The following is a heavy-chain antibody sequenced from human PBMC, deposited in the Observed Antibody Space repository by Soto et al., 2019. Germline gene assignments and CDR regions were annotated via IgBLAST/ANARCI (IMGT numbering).Heavy chain of an antibody. CDR2: LIPIFGTA. J-gene: IGHJ5*02. D-gene: IGHD3-3*01. V-gene: IGHV1-69*15. Sequence: QVQLVQSGAEVKKPGSSVKVSCKASGGTFSSYAISWVRQAPGQGLEWMGSLIPIFGTATYAQKFQVRAMTTADESTSTAYMELSSLRSEDTAVYYCATFPRPDFWSGHSWFDPWGQGTLVIVSS. CDR1: GGTFSSYA. CDR3: ATFPRPDFWSGHSWFDP.